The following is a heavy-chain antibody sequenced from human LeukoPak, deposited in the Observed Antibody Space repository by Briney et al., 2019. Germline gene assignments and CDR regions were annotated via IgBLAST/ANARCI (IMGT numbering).Heavy chain of an antibody. V-gene: IGHV4-34*01. J-gene: IGHJ2*01. D-gene: IGHD3-22*01. CDR2: INHSGST. CDR3: ARGYDSSGYRDNWYFDL. CDR1: GGSFSGYY. Sequence: SETLSLTCAVHGGSFSGYYWSWIRQPPGKGLEWIGEINHSGSTNYNPSLKSRVTISVDTSKNQFSLKLSSVTAADTAVYYCARGYDSSGYRDNWYFDLWGRGTLVTVSS.